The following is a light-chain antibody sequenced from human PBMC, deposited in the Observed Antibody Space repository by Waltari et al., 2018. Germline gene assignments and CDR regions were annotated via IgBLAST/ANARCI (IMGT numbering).Light chain of an antibody. Sequence: DIQMTQSPSSLSASVGDRVTITCRTSQTINNYVNWYQQKPGKAPNRLIYAASILQSGVPTRFSGTGAGTNFTLTIGSLQSEDFATYYCQQSYNSPWTFGQGTKVEI. CDR1: QTINNY. CDR2: AAS. V-gene: IGKV1-39*01. J-gene: IGKJ1*01. CDR3: QQSYNSPWT.